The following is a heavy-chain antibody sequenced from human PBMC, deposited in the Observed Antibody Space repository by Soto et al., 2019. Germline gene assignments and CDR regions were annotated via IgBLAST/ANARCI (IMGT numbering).Heavy chain of an antibody. D-gene: IGHD5-18*01. J-gene: IGHJ4*02. V-gene: IGHV1-69*12. CDR3: ARGSAWIQLEYYFDY. Sequence: QVRLVQSGAEVKKPGSSVKVSCKASGGTFSSYAISWVRQAPGQGLEWMGGIIPIFGTANYAQKFQGRVTITADESTSTAYMELSSLRSEDMAVYYCARGSAWIQLEYYFDYWGQGTLVTVSS. CDR2: IIPIFGTA. CDR1: GGTFSSYA.